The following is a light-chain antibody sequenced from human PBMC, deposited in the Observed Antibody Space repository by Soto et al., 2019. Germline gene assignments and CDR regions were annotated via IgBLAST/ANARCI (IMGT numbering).Light chain of an antibody. CDR3: QHYNSYSEA. CDR2: TSS. J-gene: IGKJ1*01. Sequence: DIQMTQSPSSLSASVGDRVTITCRASQSISKYLNWYQQKPGKAPKLLIYTSSNLQSGVPSRFSGSGSGTDFTLTISSLQPEDFATYYCQHYNSYSEAFGQGTKVDIK. V-gene: IGKV1-39*01. CDR1: QSISKY.